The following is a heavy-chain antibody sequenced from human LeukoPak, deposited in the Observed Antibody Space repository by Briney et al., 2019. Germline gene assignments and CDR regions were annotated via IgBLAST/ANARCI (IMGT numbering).Heavy chain of an antibody. J-gene: IGHJ3*02. D-gene: IGHD2-15*01. Sequence: SETLSLTCAVSGVSIVSNYWWNWVRQSPGKGLEWIGQIHHSGSTIYNPSFKSRVTISVDKSRSQLSLKVDSVTAADSAVYYCARDCSGDGCYSRTLAIWGQGTMVIVSS. V-gene: IGHV4-4*02. CDR2: IHHSGST. CDR1: GVSIVSNYW. CDR3: ARDCSGDGCYSRTLAI.